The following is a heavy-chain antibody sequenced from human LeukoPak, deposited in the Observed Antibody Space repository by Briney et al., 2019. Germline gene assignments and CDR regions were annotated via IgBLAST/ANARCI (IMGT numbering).Heavy chain of an antibody. CDR3: ARTYYYDSSGYYLGGYFDY. J-gene: IGHJ4*02. V-gene: IGHV1-18*01. CDR2: ISAYNGNT. Sequence: EASVKVSCKASGYTFTSYGISWVRQAPGQGLEWMGWISAYNGNTNYAQKLQGRVTMTTDTSTSTAYMELRSLRSDDTAVYYCARTYYYDSSGYYLGGYFDYWGQGTLVTVSS. D-gene: IGHD3-22*01. CDR1: GYTFTSYG.